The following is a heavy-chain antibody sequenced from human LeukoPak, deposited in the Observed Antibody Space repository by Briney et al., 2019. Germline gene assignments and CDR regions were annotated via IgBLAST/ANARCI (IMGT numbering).Heavy chain of an antibody. CDR1: GGTFSSYA. J-gene: IGHJ4*02. D-gene: IGHD4-17*01. CDR2: IIPIFGTA. V-gene: IGHV1-69*06. CDR3: ARGYDYGDYVSAY. Sequence: GASVKVSCKASGGTFSSYAISWVRQAPGQGLEWMGGIIPIFGTANYAQKFQGRVTITADKSTSTAYMELSSLRSEDTAVYYCARGYDYGDYVSAYWGQGTLVTVSS.